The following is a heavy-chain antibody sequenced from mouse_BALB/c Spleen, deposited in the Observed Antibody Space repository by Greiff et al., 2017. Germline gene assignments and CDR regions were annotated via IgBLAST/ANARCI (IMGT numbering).Heavy chain of an antibody. J-gene: IGHJ2*01. Sequence: EVQRVESGPGLVKPSQSLSLTCSVTGYSITSGYYWNWIRQFPGNKLEWMGYISYDGSNNYNPSLKNRISITRDTSKNQFFLKLNSVTTEDTATYYCARDGYGSSFFDYWGQGTTLTVSS. D-gene: IGHD1-1*01. CDR1: GYSITSGYY. CDR2: ISYDGSN. V-gene: IGHV3-6*02. CDR3: ARDGYGSSFFDY.